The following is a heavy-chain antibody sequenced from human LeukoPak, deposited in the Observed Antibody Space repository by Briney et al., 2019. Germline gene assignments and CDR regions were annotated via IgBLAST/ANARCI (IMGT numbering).Heavy chain of an antibody. J-gene: IGHJ4*02. Sequence: GGSLRLSCAASGFTFSSYSMHWVRQAPGKGLEWVSAISGSGGSTYYADSVKGRFTISRDNSKNTLYLQMNSLRAEDTAVYYCAKYYYDSSGYYYHLPDYWGQGTLVTVSS. CDR3: AKYYYDSSGYYYHLPDY. V-gene: IGHV3-23*01. CDR2: ISGSGGST. D-gene: IGHD3-22*01. CDR1: GFTFSSYS.